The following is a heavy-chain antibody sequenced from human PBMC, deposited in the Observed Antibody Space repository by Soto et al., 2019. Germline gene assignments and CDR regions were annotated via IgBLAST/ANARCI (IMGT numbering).Heavy chain of an antibody. CDR1: DLSVSRNY. D-gene: IGHD6-13*01. V-gene: IGHV3-53*01. CDR3: ARGKVAVAGLDS. CDR2: IFWGGTS. Sequence: EVQLVESGGGLIQPGGSLRLSCAASDLSVSRNYISWVRQAPGKGLEWVSVIFWGGTSYYADSVKGRFTISRDNSKNTVYLQMSSLRAEDTAVYYCARGKVAVAGLDSWCQGTLVTVSS. J-gene: IGHJ4*02.